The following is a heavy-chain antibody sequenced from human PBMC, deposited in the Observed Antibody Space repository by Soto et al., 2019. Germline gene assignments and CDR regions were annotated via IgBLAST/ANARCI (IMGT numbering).Heavy chain of an antibody. J-gene: IGHJ4*02. Sequence: QVQLVQSGGEVKTPGASVKVSCKASGYSFSDNGISWVRQAPGQGLEWMGWISDYNGNRNYAQKLQGRVTMTTDTATSKAYREMRSLRSDDTAVYYCARDSSDSSAYSYWGQGTLVTVSS. V-gene: IGHV1-18*04. CDR1: GYSFSDNG. CDR2: ISDYNGNR. D-gene: IGHD3-22*01. CDR3: ARDSSDSSAYSY.